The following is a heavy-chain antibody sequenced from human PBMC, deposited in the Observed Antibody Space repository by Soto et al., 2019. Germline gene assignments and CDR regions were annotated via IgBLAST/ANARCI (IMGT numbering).Heavy chain of an antibody. CDR2: INHSGST. J-gene: IGHJ6*03. CDR1: GGSFSGYY. Sequence: PSETLSLTCAVYGGSFSGYYWSWIRQPPGKGLEWIGEINHSGSTNYNPSLKSRVTISVDTSKNQFSLKLSSVTAADTAVYYCARGIAAEGYHYYYMDVWGKGTTVTVSS. V-gene: IGHV4-34*01. D-gene: IGHD6-13*01. CDR3: ARGIAAEGYHYYYMDV.